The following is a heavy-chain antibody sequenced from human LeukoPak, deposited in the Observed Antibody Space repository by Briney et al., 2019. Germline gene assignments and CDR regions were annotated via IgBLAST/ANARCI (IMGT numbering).Heavy chain of an antibody. Sequence: PGGSLRLSCAASGFTFSNFGMHWVRQAPGKGLEWVAFIRYDGSNKYYADSVKGRFTISRDNSDNTLYLQMNSLRAEDTAVYYCAKRDTGSYKIDPWGLGTLVTVSS. CDR2: IRYDGSNK. J-gene: IGHJ5*02. D-gene: IGHD1-26*01. CDR3: AKRDTGSYKIDP. CDR1: GFTFSNFG. V-gene: IGHV3-30*02.